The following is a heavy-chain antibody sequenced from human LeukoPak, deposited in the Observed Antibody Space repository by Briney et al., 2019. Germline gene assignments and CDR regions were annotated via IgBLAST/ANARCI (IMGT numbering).Heavy chain of an antibody. V-gene: IGHV3-30-3*01. D-gene: IGHD3-22*01. CDR1: GFTFSSYA. CDR2: ISYDGSNK. J-gene: IGHJ3*02. Sequence: GGSLRLSCAASGFTFSSYAMHWVRQAPGKGLGWVAVISYDGSNKYYADSVKGRFTISRDNSKNTLYLQMNSLRAEDTAVYYCARAYYDSSAQGGAFDIWGQGTMVTVSS. CDR3: ARAYYDSSAQGGAFDI.